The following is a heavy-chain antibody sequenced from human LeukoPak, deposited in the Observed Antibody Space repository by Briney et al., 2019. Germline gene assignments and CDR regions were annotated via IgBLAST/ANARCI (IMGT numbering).Heavy chain of an antibody. V-gene: IGHV3-23*01. D-gene: IGHD3-10*01. CDR1: GFTFSSYA. CDR3: AKVEEVLWFGELLLGWFDP. Sequence: PGGSLRLSCAASGFTFSSYAMSWVRQAPGKGLEWVSAISGSGGSTYYADSVKGRFTISRDNSKNTLYLQMNSLRAEDTAVYYCAKVEEVLWFGELLLGWFDPWGQGTLVTVSS. J-gene: IGHJ5*02. CDR2: ISGSGGST.